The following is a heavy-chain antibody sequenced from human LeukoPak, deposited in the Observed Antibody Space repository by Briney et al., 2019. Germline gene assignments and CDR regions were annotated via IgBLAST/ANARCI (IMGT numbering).Heavy chain of an antibody. V-gene: IGHV4-31*03. D-gene: IGHD6-19*01. CDR1: GGSISSGGYY. Sequence: PSQTLSLTCTVSGGSISSGGYYWSWIRQHPGKGLEWIGYIYYSGSTYYNPSLKSRVTMSVDTSKNQFSLKLSSVTAADTAVYYCARDSALDSSGWYYFDYWGQGTLVTVSS. CDR2: IYYSGST. J-gene: IGHJ4*02. CDR3: ARDSALDSSGWYYFDY.